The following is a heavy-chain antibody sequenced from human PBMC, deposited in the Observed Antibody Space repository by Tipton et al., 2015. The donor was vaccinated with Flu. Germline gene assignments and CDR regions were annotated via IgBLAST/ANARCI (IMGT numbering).Heavy chain of an antibody. CDR1: GFTFSSYS. CDR3: ARAKGAGTLDS. CDR2: ISSSSSYI. Sequence: SLRLSCAASGFTFSSYSMNWVRQAPGKGLEWVSSISSSSSYIYYAVSVKGRFTISRDNAKNSLYLQMNSLRAEDTAVYYCARAKGAGTLDSWGQGTLVTVSS. J-gene: IGHJ4*02. V-gene: IGHV3-21*01. D-gene: IGHD6-13*01.